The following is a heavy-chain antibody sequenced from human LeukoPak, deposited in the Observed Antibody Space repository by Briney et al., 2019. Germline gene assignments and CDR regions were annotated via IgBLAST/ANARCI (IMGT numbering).Heavy chain of an antibody. CDR3: AGEGGGVSADPSPDAFDI. V-gene: IGHV1-69*13. CDR1: GGTFSSYA. CDR2: IIPIFGTA. J-gene: IGHJ3*02. D-gene: IGHD1-26*01. Sequence: EASVKVSCKASGGTFSSYAISWVRQAPGQGLEWMGGIIPIFGTANYAQKFQGRVTITADESTSTAYMELSSLRSEDTAVYYCAGEGGGVSADPSPDAFDIWGQGTMVTVSS.